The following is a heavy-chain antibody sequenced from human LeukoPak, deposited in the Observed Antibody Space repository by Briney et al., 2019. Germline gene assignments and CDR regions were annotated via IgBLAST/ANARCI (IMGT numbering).Heavy chain of an antibody. CDR3: ARGGGNSGLDAFDI. D-gene: IGHD4-23*01. J-gene: IGHJ3*02. CDR2: IKQDGSEK. CDR1: TLTLNNYW. Sequence: PGGSLRLSCTASTLTLNNYWMSWVRQAPGKGLEWVANIKQDGSEKYHVDSVKGRFTTSRDNSKNTLDLEMNSLRGDDTAVYYCARGGGNSGLDAFDIWGQGTMVTVSS. V-gene: IGHV3-7*02.